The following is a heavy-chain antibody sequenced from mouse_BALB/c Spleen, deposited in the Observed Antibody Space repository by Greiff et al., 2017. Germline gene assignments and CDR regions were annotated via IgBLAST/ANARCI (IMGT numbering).Heavy chain of an antibody. J-gene: IGHJ4*01. CDR3: ARGDGSAMDY. CDR2: IYPGNSDT. Sequence: VQLQQSGTVLARPGASVKMSCKASGYSFTSYWMHWVKQRPGQGLEWIGAIYPGNSDTSYNQKFKGKAKLTAVTSASTSYMELSSLTNEDSAVYYCARGDGSAMDYWGQGTSVTVSS. CDR1: GYSFTSYW. D-gene: IGHD2-3*01. V-gene: IGHV1-5*01.